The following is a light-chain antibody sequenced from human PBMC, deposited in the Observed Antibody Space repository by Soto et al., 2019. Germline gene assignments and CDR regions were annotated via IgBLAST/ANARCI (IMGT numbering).Light chain of an antibody. J-gene: IGKJ5*01. V-gene: IGKV1-13*02. CDR3: QQFNSYPFT. CDR1: QGISSA. CDR2: DAS. Sequence: AIQLTQSPSSLSASVGDRVTITCRASQGISSALAWYQQKPGKPPKLLIYDASTLDSGVPSRFSGSGSGTEFTLTISSLQPEDFAPYYCQQFNSYPFTFGQGTRLEIK.